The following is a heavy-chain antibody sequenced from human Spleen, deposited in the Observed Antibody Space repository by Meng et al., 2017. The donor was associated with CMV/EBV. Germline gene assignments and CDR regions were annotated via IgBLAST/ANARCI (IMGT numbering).Heavy chain of an antibody. V-gene: IGHV3-48*04. CDR2: ISNSGSAK. CDR3: AREGVQSDAFDI. Sequence: GGSLRLSCAASGFTFSSYTMNWVRQAPGKGLEWVSYISNSGSAKYYADSLRGRFTISRDNAKNSLYLQMNSLRAEDTAVYYCAREGVQSDAFDIWGQGTTVTVSS. J-gene: IGHJ3*02. CDR1: GFTFSSYT. D-gene: IGHD3-10*01.